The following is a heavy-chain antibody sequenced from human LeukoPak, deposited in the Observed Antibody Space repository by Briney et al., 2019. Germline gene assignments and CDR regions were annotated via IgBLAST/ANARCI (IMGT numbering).Heavy chain of an antibody. CDR1: GGSISSSSYY. J-gene: IGHJ4*02. Sequence: PSETLSLTCTVSGGSISSSSYYWGWIRQPPGKGLEWIGSIYYSGSTYYNPSLKSRVTISVDTSKNQSSLKLSSVTAADTAVYYCARHGGYYDSSGYPYWGQGTLVTVSS. CDR3: ARHGGYYDSSGYPY. V-gene: IGHV4-39*01. D-gene: IGHD3-22*01. CDR2: IYYSGST.